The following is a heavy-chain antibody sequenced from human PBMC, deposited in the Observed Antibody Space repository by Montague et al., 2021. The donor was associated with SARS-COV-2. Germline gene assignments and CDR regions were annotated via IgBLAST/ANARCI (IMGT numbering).Heavy chain of an antibody. D-gene: IGHD3-22*01. J-gene: IGHJ4*02. CDR1: GFTFSSYS. CDR2: ISSSSSYI. V-gene: IGHV3-21*01. CDR3: ARSTHYYDSSGYFDY. Sequence: FLRLSCAASGFTFSSYSMNWVRQAPGKGLEWVSSISSSSSYIYYADSVKGRFTISRDNAKNSLYLQMNSLRAEDTAVYYCARSTHYYDSSGYFDYWGQGTVFAVS.